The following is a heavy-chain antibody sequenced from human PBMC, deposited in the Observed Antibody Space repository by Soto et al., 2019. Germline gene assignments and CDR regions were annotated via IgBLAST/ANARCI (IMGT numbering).Heavy chain of an antibody. J-gene: IGHJ5*02. CDR3: ATEHYDFWSGYYVRNWFDP. V-gene: IGHV1-24*01. D-gene: IGHD3-3*01. CDR2: FDPEDGET. Sequence: ASVKVSCKVSGYTLTELSMHWVRQAPGKGLEWMGGFDPEDGETIYAQKFQGRVTMTEDTSTDTAYMELSSLRSEDTAVYYCATEHYDFWSGYYVRNWFDPWCQGTLVTVSS. CDR1: GYTLTELS.